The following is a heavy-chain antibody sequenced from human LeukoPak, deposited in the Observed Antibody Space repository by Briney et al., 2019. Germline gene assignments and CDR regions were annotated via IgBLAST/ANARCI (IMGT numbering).Heavy chain of an antibody. Sequence: GGSLRLSCAASGFTFSTYAMTWVRQAPGKGLEWLSAISGDGVYIYYSESVKGRFTNSRDNSKSTLYLQMSNLGAEDTAVYYCAKNRATGMAFYDYWGQGIQVTISS. CDR2: ISGDGVYI. CDR1: GFTFSTYA. V-gene: IGHV3-23*01. CDR3: AKNRATGMAFYDY. D-gene: IGHD5-18*01. J-gene: IGHJ4*02.